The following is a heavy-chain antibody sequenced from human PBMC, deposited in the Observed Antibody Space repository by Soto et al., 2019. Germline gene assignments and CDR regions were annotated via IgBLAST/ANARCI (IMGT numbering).Heavy chain of an antibody. J-gene: IGHJ4*02. Sequence: GGSLRLSCAASGFTFSSYGMHWVRQAPGKGLEWVAVISYDGSNKYYADSVKGRFTISRDNSKNTLYLQMNSLRAEDTAVYYCAKEKLRSSWLPYSFDYWGQGTLVTVSS. D-gene: IGHD6-13*01. CDR3: AKEKLRSSWLPYSFDY. CDR1: GFTFSSYG. CDR2: ISYDGSNK. V-gene: IGHV3-30*18.